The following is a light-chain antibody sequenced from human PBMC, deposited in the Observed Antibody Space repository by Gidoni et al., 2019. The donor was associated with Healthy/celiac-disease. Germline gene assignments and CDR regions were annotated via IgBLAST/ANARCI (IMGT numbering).Light chain of an antibody. CDR3: SSYTSSLSWV. CDR2: EVS. J-gene: IGLJ3*02. Sequence: QSALTQPASVSGSPGQSITLSCTGTSSDVGGYNYVSWYQQHPGKAPKLMIYEVSNRPSGVSNRFSGSKSGNTASLTISGLQAEDEADYYCSSYTSSLSWVFGGGTKLTVL. CDR1: SSDVGGYNY. V-gene: IGLV2-14*01.